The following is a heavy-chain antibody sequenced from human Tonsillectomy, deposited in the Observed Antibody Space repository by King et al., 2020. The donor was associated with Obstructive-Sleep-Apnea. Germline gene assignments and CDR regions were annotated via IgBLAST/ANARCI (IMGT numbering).Heavy chain of an antibody. CDR2: IYYSGNT. V-gene: IGHV4-59*01. Sequence: QLQESGPGLVKPSETLSLTCTVSGGSISSYYWSWILQPPGRGLEWIGYIYYSGNTNYNPSLKSRVTIAGDTSTNQFSLKLRSVTAADTAVYYDAQTFMGAAAGQFDYWGQGTRATASS. J-gene: IGHJ4*02. CDR3: AQTFMGAAAGQFDY. D-gene: IGHD6-13*01. CDR1: GGSISSYY.